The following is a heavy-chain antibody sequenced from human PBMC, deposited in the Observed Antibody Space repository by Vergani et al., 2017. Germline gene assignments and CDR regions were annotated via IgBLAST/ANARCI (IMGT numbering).Heavy chain of an antibody. V-gene: IGHV4-34*01. D-gene: IGHD1-7*01. CDR1: GGSFSGYY. Sequence: QVQLQQWGAGLLKPSETLSLTCAVYGGSFSGYYWSWIRQPPGKGLEWIGEINHIGSTNYNPSLKSRVTISVDTSKNQFSLKLSSATAADTAVYYCARLQARTGTFYYFDYWGQGTLVTVSS. CDR2: INHIGST. CDR3: ARLQARTGTFYYFDY. J-gene: IGHJ4*02.